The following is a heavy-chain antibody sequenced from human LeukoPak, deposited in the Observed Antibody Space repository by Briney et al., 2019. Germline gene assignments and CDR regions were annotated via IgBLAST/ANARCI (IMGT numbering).Heavy chain of an antibody. J-gene: IGHJ4*02. V-gene: IGHV4-39*07. D-gene: IGHD6-19*01. Sequence: SETLSLTCTVSGGSISSSSYYWGWIRQPRGKGLEWIGSIYYSGSTYYNPSLKSRVTISVDKSKNQFSLKLSSVTAADTAVYYCARVGEYSSGWWDYWGQGTLVTVSS. CDR1: GGSISSSSYY. CDR3: ARVGEYSSGWWDY. CDR2: IYYSGST.